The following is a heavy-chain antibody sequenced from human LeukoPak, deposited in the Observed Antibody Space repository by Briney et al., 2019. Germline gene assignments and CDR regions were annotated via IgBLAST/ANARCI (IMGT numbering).Heavy chain of an antibody. Sequence: SVKVSCKASGGTFSSYAISWGRQAPGQGLEWMGIMNPSGGSTSYAQKFQGRVTMTRDTSTSTVYMELSSLRSEDTALYYCARGPALAAPAAAFDYWGQGTLVTVSS. CDR2: MNPSGGST. CDR3: ARGPALAAPAAAFDY. V-gene: IGHV1-46*01. D-gene: IGHD2-2*01. J-gene: IGHJ4*02. CDR1: GGTFSSYA.